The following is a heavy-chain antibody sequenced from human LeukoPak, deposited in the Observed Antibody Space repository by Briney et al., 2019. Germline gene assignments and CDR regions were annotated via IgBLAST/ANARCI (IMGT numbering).Heavy chain of an antibody. CDR2: ITTAGNVI. CDR3: ARGGLYYDTSAYYYMNY. D-gene: IGHD3-22*01. Sequence: GGSLRLSCAASGFTFSTYNMNWVRQAPGKGLEWISYITTAGNVIFYADSVKGRFTISRDEAKNSLYLQMDSLRAEDTAFYYCARGGLYYDTSAYYYMNYWGQGTLVTVSS. V-gene: IGHV3-48*01. CDR1: GFTFSTYN. J-gene: IGHJ4*02.